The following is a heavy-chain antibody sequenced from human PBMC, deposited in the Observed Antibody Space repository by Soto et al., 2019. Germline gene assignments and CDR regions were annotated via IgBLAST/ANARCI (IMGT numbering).Heavy chain of an antibody. Sequence: EVQLVESGGGLVKPGGSLRLSCAASGFTFSSCSMNWVRQAPGKGLEWVSSISSSSSYIYYADSVKGRFTISRDNAKNSLYLQMNSLRAEDTAVYYGAGDWAARQSDYGMDAWGQGTTVTVSS. J-gene: IGHJ6*02. CDR2: ISSSSSYI. CDR3: AGDWAARQSDYGMDA. V-gene: IGHV3-21*01. D-gene: IGHD2-15*01. CDR1: GFTFSSCS.